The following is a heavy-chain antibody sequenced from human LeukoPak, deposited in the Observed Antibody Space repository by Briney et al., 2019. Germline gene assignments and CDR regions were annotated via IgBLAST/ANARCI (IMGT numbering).Heavy chain of an antibody. V-gene: IGHV3-30*18. CDR3: AKGLRSFDFWSGPIDY. J-gene: IGHJ4*02. Sequence: GGSLRLSCAASGFTFSRYALHWVRQAPGKGLEWVAVVSHDGSKKYYVDSVKRRFTISRDNSKNTLYLQMNSLRVEDTAVYNCAKGLRSFDFWSGPIDYWGQGTLVTVSS. CDR2: VSHDGSKK. D-gene: IGHD3-3*01. CDR1: GFTFSRYA.